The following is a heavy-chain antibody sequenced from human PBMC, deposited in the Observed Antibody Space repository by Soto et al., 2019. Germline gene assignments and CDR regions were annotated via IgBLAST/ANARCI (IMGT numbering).Heavy chain of an antibody. CDR2: ISYDGSRK. Sequence: QVHLVESGGGVVQPGSSLRLSCAASEFTFRIFAMHWLRQSPGKGLEWVAVISYDGSRKADSVKGRFTVSGDNSWNTLYLQMNSLRAEDTAIYYCARGDREDIEEVVGVRPGEYSMDVWGQGTTVTVSS. J-gene: IGHJ6*02. D-gene: IGHD1-26*01. CDR1: EFTFRIFA. V-gene: IGHV3-30-3*01. CDR3: ARGDREDIEEVVGVRPGEYSMDV.